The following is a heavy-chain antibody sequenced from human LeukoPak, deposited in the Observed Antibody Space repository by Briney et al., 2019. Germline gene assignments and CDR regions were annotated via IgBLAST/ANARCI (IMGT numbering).Heavy chain of an antibody. CDR3: ARYYDSSGYYN. CDR2: IYHSGST. D-gene: IGHD3-22*01. Sequence: KPSETLSLTCAVSGGSISSGGYSWSWIRQPPGKGLEWIGYIYHSGSTYYNPSLKSRVTISVDRSKNQFSLKLSSVTAADTAVYYCARYYDSSGYYNWGQGTLVTVSS. V-gene: IGHV4-30-2*01. J-gene: IGHJ4*02. CDR1: GGSISSGGYS.